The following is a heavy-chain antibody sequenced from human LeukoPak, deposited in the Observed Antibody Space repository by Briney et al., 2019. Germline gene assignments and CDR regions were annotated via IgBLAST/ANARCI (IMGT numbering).Heavy chain of an antibody. CDR1: GGSISSEY. J-gene: IGHJ4*02. CDR3: ARQGSDISGWFLLDY. Sequence: SETLSLTCTGSGGSISSEYLSWIRQPPGKGLECNLWISYSGNTNYNPSLRSHVTISVDRSKNQFSLRVFSVTAEDTAVYFCARQGSDISGWFLLDYWDQGTLVTVPS. D-gene: IGHD6-19*01. CDR2: ISYSGNT. V-gene: IGHV4-59*08.